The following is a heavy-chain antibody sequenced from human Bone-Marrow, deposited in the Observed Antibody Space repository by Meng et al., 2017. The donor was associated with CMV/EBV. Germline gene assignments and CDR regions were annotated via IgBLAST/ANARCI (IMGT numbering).Heavy chain of an antibody. CDR2: IYYTGST. J-gene: IGHJ3*02. CDR3: ARNSRGAFDI. D-gene: IGHD2-21*01. V-gene: IGHV4-39*07. CDR1: GGSISSSTSY. Sequence: GSLRLSCTVSGGSISSSTSYWGWIRQPPGKGLEWIGTIYYTGSTNYNPSLKSRVTISVDTSKNQFSLKLGSVTAADTAVYYCARNSRGAFDIWGQGTRVTVSS.